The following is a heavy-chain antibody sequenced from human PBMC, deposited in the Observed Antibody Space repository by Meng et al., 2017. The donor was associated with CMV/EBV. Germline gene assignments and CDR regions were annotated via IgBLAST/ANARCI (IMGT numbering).Heavy chain of an antibody. Sequence: SETLSLTCTVSGGSISSSSYYWGWIRQPPGKGLEWIGSIYYSGSTYYNPSLESRVTISVDTSKNQFSLKLSSVTAADTAVYYCARHGGDYEDYWGQGTLVTVSS. J-gene: IGHJ4*02. V-gene: IGHV4-39*01. CDR2: IYYSGST. CDR1: GGSISSSSYY. D-gene: IGHD4-17*01. CDR3: ARHGGDYEDY.